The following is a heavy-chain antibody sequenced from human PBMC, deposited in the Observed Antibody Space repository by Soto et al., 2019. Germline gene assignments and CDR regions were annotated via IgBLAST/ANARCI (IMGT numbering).Heavy chain of an antibody. D-gene: IGHD2-21*01. CDR3: AGRRQVINDYYGLAD. J-gene: IGHJ6*02. V-gene: IGHV3-13*01. CDR2: IGTAGDT. Sequence: EVQLVESGGGLVQPGGSLRLSCAASGFTFSSYEMHWVRQVTGKGLEWVSGIGTAGDTKYVGSVKGRFTISRDNAKNSLYLQMNSLRAEDTAVYYCAGRRQVINDYYGLADWGQGTTVIVSS. CDR1: GFTFSSYE.